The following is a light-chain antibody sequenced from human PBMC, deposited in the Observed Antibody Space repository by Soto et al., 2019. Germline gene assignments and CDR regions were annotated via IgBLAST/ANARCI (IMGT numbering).Light chain of an antibody. Sequence: DIQMTQSPSSLSASVGDRVTITCQASQDISKYLNWYQQKPGKAPKLLIYDASNLETGVPSRFSGSGSGIHFTFTISSLQPEDIAIYYCQQYDNLPRNTFGQGTKLEIK. V-gene: IGKV1-33*01. J-gene: IGKJ2*01. CDR3: QQYDNLPRNT. CDR1: QDISKY. CDR2: DAS.